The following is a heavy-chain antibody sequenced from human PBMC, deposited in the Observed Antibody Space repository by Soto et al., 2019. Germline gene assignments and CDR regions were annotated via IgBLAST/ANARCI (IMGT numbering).Heavy chain of an antibody. Sequence: GGSLRLSCAASGFTFSSYAMSWVRQAPGKGLEWVSAISGSGGSTYYADSVKGRFTISRDNSKNTLYLQMNSLRAEDTAVYYCAKKAGCSGGSCYVDAFDIWGQGTMVTVSS. CDR2: ISGSGGST. J-gene: IGHJ3*02. CDR3: AKKAGCSGGSCYVDAFDI. V-gene: IGHV3-23*01. CDR1: GFTFSSYA. D-gene: IGHD2-15*01.